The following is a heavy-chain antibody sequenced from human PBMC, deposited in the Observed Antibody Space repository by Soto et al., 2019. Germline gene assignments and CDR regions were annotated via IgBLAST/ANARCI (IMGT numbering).Heavy chain of an antibody. CDR2: IYHSGST. CDR1: GGSINTATHS. V-gene: IGHV4-30-2*01. J-gene: IGHJ4*02. D-gene: IGHD4-4*01. CDR3: ARGGGVTTTGDDY. Sequence: QLQLQESGSGLVKPSQTLSLTCAVSGGSINTATHSWSWIRQPPGKGLEWIGYIYHSGSTYYNPSVQSRDTIAIDKSNSRFSRRLSSVTAADTAVYYCARGGGVTTTGDDYWGQGILVTVSS.